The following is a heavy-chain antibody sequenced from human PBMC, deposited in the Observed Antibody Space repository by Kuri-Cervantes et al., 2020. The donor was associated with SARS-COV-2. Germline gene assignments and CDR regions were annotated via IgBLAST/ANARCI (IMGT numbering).Heavy chain of an antibody. Sequence: ESLKISCTVSGDSISSYYWSWIRQPAGKGLEWIGRIYTSGSTNYNPSLKSRVTMSVDTSKNQFSLKLSSVTAADTAVYYCARERYSSGSAFDIWGQGTMVTVSS. CDR3: ARERYSSGSAFDI. CDR2: IYTSGST. D-gene: IGHD6-19*01. V-gene: IGHV4-4*07. CDR1: GDSISSYY. J-gene: IGHJ3*02.